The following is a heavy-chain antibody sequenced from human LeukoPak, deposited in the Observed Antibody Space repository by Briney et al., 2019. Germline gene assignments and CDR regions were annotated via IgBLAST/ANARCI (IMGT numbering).Heavy chain of an antibody. Sequence: SETLSLTCAVSGGSISSNWWSWVRQPPGKGLEWIGEIDHSGSTNYNPSLKSRVTISVDKSESQFSLKLSSVTAADTAVYYCARQNYGAAPLRYWGQGTLVTVSS. J-gene: IGHJ4*02. V-gene: IGHV4-4*02. CDR1: GGSISSNW. CDR3: ARQNYGAAPLRY. CDR2: IDHSGST. D-gene: IGHD4/OR15-4a*01.